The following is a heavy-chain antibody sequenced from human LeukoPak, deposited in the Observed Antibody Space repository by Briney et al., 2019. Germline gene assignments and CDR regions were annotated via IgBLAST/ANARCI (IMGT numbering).Heavy chain of an antibody. CDR3: ARDNRWEPDDLRYYPLNYYYGMDV. CDR2: IIPIFGTA. Sequence: SVKVSCKASGGTFSGYAISWVRQAPGQGLEWMGGIIPIFGTANYAQKFQGRVTITADESTSTAYMELSSLRSEDTAVYYCARDNRWEPDDLRYYPLNYYYGMDVWGQGTTVTVSS. J-gene: IGHJ6*02. V-gene: IGHV1-69*01. CDR1: GGTFSGYA. D-gene: IGHD1-26*01.